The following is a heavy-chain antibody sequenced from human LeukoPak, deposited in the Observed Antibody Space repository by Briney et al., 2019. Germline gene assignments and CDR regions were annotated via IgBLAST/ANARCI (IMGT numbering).Heavy chain of an antibody. CDR3: AGDRYCSGGSCYYYYGMDV. V-gene: IGHV1-69*04. CDR2: IIPILGIA. D-gene: IGHD2-15*01. J-gene: IGHJ6*02. Sequence: ASVKVSCKASGGTFSSYAISWVRQAPGQGLEWMGRIIPILGIANYAQKFQGRVTITADKSTSTAYMELSSLRSEDTAVYYCAGDRYCSGGSCYYYYGMDVWGQGTTVTVSS. CDR1: GGTFSSYA.